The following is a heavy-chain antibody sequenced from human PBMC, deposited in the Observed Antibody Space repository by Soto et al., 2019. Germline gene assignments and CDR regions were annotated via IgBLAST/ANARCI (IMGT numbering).Heavy chain of an antibody. CDR1: GFYISCPS. J-gene: IGHJ4*02. Sequence: VVSNIDSYGAAGFYISCPSIHLIRQASGKGLEWVGRTRSKAHSYATAFAASVKGRFTISRDDSKNTVYLQMNSLKTEDTAVYYCTRPTVDYWVQGTLVTGSS. V-gene: IGHV3-73*01. CDR2: TRSKAHSYAT. D-gene: IGHD4-4*01. CDR3: TRPTVDY.